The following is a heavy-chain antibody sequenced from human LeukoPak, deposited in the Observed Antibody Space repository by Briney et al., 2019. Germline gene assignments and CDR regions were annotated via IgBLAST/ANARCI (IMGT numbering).Heavy chain of an antibody. D-gene: IGHD3-22*01. Sequence: PSETLSLTCAGYGGSFSGYYWSWIRQPPGKGLEWIGEINHSGSTNYNPSLKSRVTISVDTSKNQFSLKLSSVTAADTAVYYCASEDSSGLYYFDHWGQGTTVTVSS. CDR3: ASEDSSGLYYFDH. CDR2: INHSGST. V-gene: IGHV4-34*01. J-gene: IGHJ4*03. CDR1: GGSFSGYY.